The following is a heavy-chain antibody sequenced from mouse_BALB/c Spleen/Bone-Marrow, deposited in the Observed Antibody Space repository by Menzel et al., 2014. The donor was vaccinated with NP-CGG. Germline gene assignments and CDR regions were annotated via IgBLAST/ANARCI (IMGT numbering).Heavy chain of an antibody. V-gene: IGHV14-3*02. Sequence: EVQLQQSGAELVKPGASVKLSRTASGFNIKDTYMHWVKQRPEQGLEWIGRIDPANGDTKYDPKFQGKATITADTSSNTAYLQLSSLTSEDTAVDYCARWEYYAMDYWGQGTSVTVSS. CDR1: GFNIKDTY. D-gene: IGHD4-1*01. J-gene: IGHJ4*01. CDR3: ARWEYYAMDY. CDR2: IDPANGDT.